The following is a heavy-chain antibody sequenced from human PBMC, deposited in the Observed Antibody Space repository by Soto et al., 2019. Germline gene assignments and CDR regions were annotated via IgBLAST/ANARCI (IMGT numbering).Heavy chain of an antibody. CDR2: ISRDGSSK. CDR1: GFTFSRYA. CDR3: ARSRNGAVPDSINF. D-gene: IGHD2-8*01. V-gene: IGHV3-30-3*01. Sequence: QVHLVESGGGVVQPGGSLRLSCAASGFTFSRYAMHWVRQAPGEGLEWVAVISRDGSSKYYGDSVKGRFTVYRDNSNNTLYLSMTSLRPDDTAVFYCARSRNGAVPDSINFWGQGTLVTVSS. J-gene: IGHJ4*02.